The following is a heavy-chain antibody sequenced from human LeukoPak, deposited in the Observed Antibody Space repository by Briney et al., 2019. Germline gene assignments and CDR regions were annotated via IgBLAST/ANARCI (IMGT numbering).Heavy chain of an antibody. D-gene: IGHD1-26*01. CDR1: GYTFTDYY. CDR2: INPNSGDT. Sequence: ASVKVSCKASGYTFTDYYMHWVRQAPGQGLEWMGWINPNSGDTNYAQKFQGRVTMTRDTSTSTVYMELSSLRSEDTAVYYCARGFSYSGSYYFDYWGQGTLVTVSS. V-gene: IGHV1-2*02. CDR3: ARGFSYSGSYYFDY. J-gene: IGHJ4*02.